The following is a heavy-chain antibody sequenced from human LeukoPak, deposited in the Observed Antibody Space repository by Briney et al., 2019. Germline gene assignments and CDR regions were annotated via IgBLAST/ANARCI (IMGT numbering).Heavy chain of an antibody. Sequence: PGGSLRLSCVASGFTLSSHGMHWVRQAPGKGPEWVAYDGTNKNYADSFKGRSTISRDNSKNMLYLQMNSLTPEDTAVYYCARVGPHYDFDRWGQGTLVTVSS. CDR1: GFTLSSHG. D-gene: IGHD3-3*01. CDR3: ARVGPHYDFDR. V-gene: IGHV3-30*02. J-gene: IGHJ4*02. CDR2: DGTNK.